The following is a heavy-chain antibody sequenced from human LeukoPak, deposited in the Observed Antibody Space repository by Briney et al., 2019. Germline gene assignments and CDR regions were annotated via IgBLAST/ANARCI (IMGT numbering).Heavy chain of an antibody. J-gene: IGHJ4*02. Sequence: PSETLSLTCTVSGGSISSSSYYWGWIRQPPGKGLEWIGSIYYSGSTYYNPSLKSRVTISVDTSKNQFSLKLSSVTAADTAVYYCARADDSSSPWDYWGQGTLVTVSS. CDR3: ARADDSSSPWDY. CDR2: IYYSGST. V-gene: IGHV4-39*07. CDR1: GGSISSSSYY. D-gene: IGHD6-6*01.